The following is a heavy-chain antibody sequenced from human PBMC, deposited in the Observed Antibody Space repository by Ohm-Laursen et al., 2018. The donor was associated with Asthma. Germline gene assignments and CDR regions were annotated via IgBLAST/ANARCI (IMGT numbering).Heavy chain of an antibody. CDR3: ARERVATLSFDY. J-gene: IGHJ4*02. CDR1: GGSISSGGYY. D-gene: IGHD5-12*01. CDR2: IYYSGST. Sequence: TLSLTCTVSGGSISSGGYYWSWIRQHPGKGLEWIGYIYYSGSTYYNPSLKSRVTISVDTSKNQFSLKLSSVTAADTAVYYCARERVATLSFDYWGQGTLVTVSS. V-gene: IGHV4-31*03.